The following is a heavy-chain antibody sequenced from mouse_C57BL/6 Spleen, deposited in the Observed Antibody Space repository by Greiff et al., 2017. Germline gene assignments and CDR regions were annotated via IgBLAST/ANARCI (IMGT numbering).Heavy chain of an antibody. CDR2: IDPSDSYT. Sequence: QVQLQQPGAELVMPGASVKLSCKASGYTFTSYWMHWVKQRPGQGLEWIGEIDPSDSYTNYNQKFKGKSTLTVDKSSSTAYMQLSSLTSEDSAVYYCARSRPYYYGSSPYYAMDYWGQGTSVTVSS. J-gene: IGHJ4*01. CDR3: ARSRPYYYGSSPYYAMDY. CDR1: GYTFTSYW. V-gene: IGHV1-69*01. D-gene: IGHD1-1*01.